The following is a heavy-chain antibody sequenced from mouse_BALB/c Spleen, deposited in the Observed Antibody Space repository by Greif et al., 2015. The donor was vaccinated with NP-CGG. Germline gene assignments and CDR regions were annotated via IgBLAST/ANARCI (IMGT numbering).Heavy chain of an antibody. CDR3: ARDLYYYGSSSPFAY. Sequence: EVKLVESGGGLVQPGGSLRLSCATSGFTFTDYYMSWVRQPPGKALKWLGFIRNKANGYTTEYSASVKGRFTISRDNSQSILYLQMNALRAEDGATYYCARDLYYYGSSSPFAYWGQGTLVTVSA. CDR2: IRNKANGYTT. D-gene: IGHD1-1*01. J-gene: IGHJ3*01. V-gene: IGHV7-3*02. CDR1: GFTFTDYY.